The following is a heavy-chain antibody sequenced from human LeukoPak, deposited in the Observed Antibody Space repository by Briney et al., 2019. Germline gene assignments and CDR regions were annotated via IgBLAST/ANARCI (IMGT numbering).Heavy chain of an antibody. D-gene: IGHD3-22*01. CDR2: IYYEAKWYN. CDR1: GDSFSSNSAA. Sequence: QALSLTCAFSGDSFSSNSAAWNWVRQSPSRGLEWLGRIYYEAKWYNDYAVSVKSRMTINPDTSKNQFPLQLNSVTPEDTAVYYCARAGVDYYDSSGYPIYYFDPWGQGPLVTVPS. V-gene: IGHV6-1*01. J-gene: IGHJ5*02. CDR3: ARAGVDYYDSSGYPIYYFDP.